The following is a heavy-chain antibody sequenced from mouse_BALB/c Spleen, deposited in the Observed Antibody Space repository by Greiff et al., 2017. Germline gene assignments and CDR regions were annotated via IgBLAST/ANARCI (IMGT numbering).Heavy chain of an antibody. D-gene: IGHD2-4*01. CDR3: ARHGDYDVGYAMDY. CDR2: INSDGGST. V-gene: IGHV5-2*01. J-gene: IGHJ4*01. Sequence: DVHLVESGGGLVQPGESLKLSCESNEYEFPSHDMSWVRKTPEKRLELVAAINSDGGSTYYPDTMERRFIISRDNTKKTLYLQMSSLRSEDTALYYCARHGDYDVGYAMDYWGQGTSVTVSS. CDR1: EYEFPSHD.